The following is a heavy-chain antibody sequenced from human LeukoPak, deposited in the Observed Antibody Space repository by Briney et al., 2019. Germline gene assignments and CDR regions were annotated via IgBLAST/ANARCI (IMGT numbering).Heavy chain of an antibody. J-gene: IGHJ4*02. CDR2: IIPIFGTA. V-gene: IGHV1-69*13. D-gene: IGHD3-10*01. Sequence: SVKVSCKASGGTFSSYAISWVRQAPGQGLEWMGGIIPIFGTADYAQKFQGRVTITADESTTTAYMELSSLTSEDTAVYYCARDPSMVRGENTPYFDYWGQGTLVTVSS. CDR1: GGTFSSYA. CDR3: ARDPSMVRGENTPYFDY.